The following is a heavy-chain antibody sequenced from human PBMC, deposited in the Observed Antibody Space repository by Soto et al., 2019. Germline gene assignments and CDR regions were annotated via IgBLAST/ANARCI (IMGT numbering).Heavy chain of an antibody. Sequence: QVQLVQSGAEVKKPGASGKVSCKASGYSFITYGVSWVRQAPGQGLDWMGWISTYNGNTKYAERLQGRVTMTTDTTTSTAYMELRSLRSDDTAVYYCSRCPTDYHDIGGNYFLDYWGQGTLVTVSS. D-gene: IGHD3-22*01. CDR2: ISTYNGNT. CDR1: GYSFITYG. J-gene: IGHJ4*02. V-gene: IGHV1-18*01. CDR3: SRCPTDYHDIGGNYFLDY.